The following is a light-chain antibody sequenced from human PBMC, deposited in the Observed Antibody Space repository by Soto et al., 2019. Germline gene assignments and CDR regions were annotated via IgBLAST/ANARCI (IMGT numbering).Light chain of an antibody. J-gene: IGKJ3*01. CDR3: QQYGSSPQ. V-gene: IGKV3-20*01. Sequence: EIVLTQSPGTLSLSPGERATLSCRASQSVSSSYLAWYQQKPGQAPRLLIYGASSRATGIPDRFSGSGSGTDFTLTISRLEPEDFAVYYCQQYGSSPQFGPGTIVDIK. CDR2: GAS. CDR1: QSVSSSY.